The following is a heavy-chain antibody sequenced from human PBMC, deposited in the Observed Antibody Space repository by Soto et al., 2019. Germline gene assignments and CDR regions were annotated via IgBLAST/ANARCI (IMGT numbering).Heavy chain of an antibody. CDR2: IYLDDEK. CDR1: GFSLSTGGVG. J-gene: IGHJ6*02. Sequence: QITLMESGPTLVKPTQTLTLTCTFSGFSLSTGGVGVGWIRQPPGKALEGLALIYLDDEKRYSPSLRSRVTITKNTSKNQVVLTMTNMDPVDTATYYCTHSRCGGDCLQSYSSHYYFGMDVWGQGTTVTVSS. D-gene: IGHD2-21*02. V-gene: IGHV2-5*02. CDR3: THSRCGGDCLQSYSSHYYFGMDV.